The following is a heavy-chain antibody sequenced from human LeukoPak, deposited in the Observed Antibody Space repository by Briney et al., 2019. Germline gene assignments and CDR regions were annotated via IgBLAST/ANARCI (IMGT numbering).Heavy chain of an antibody. J-gene: IGHJ4*02. CDR3: ARRYTYGYFDY. CDR2: MYYTGST. D-gene: IGHD5-18*01. CDR1: GGSISSYS. Sequence: SETLSPTCTVSGGSISSYSWSWIRQPPGKGLEWIGYMYYTGSTNYHPSLKSRVTISVDTSKNQFSLNLSSVTAADTAVYYCARRYTYGYFDYWGQGTLVTVSS. V-gene: IGHV4-59*08.